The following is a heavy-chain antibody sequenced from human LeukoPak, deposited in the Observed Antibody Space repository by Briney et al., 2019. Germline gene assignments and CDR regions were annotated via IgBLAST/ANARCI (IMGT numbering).Heavy chain of an antibody. CDR1: GGSISSSS. Sequence: ETLSLTCTVSGGSISSSSYYWGWIRQPPGKGLEWVSSISSSTSHIHYADSVKGRFTISRDNAKNSLYLQMNSLRAEDTAVYYCARDPYSGLFDYWGQGTLVTVSS. CDR3: ARDPYSGLFDY. J-gene: IGHJ4*02. V-gene: IGHV3-21*01. D-gene: IGHD4-11*01. CDR2: ISSSTSHI.